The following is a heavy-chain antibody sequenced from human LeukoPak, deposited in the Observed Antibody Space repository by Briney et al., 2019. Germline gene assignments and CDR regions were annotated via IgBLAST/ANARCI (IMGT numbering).Heavy chain of an antibody. V-gene: IGHV4-59*08. CDR2: IYYSGST. Sequence: NSSETLSLTCTVSGGSISSYSWSWIRQPPGKGLEWIGYIYYSGSTNYNPSLKSRVTISVDTSKNQFSLKLSSVTAADTAVYYCARHPSLAGSGWLFFDYWGQGTLVTVSS. J-gene: IGHJ4*02. CDR1: GGSISSYS. CDR3: ARHPSLAGSGWLFFDY. D-gene: IGHD6-19*01.